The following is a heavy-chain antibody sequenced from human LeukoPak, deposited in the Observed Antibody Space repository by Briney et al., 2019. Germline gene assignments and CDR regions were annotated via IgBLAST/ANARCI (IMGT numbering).Heavy chain of an antibody. V-gene: IGHV1-69*05. CDR1: EGTFSSYA. CDR2: IIPIFGTA. Sequence: SVKVSCKASEGTFSSYAISWVRQAPGQGLEWMGRIIPIFGTANYAQKFQGRVTITTDESTSTAYMELSSLRSEDTAVYYCARNPKYPPVYDYVWGSYRPPTYYYYYYMDVWGKGTTVTVSS. D-gene: IGHD3-16*02. CDR3: ARNPKYPPVYDYVWGSYRPPTYYYYYYMDV. J-gene: IGHJ6*03.